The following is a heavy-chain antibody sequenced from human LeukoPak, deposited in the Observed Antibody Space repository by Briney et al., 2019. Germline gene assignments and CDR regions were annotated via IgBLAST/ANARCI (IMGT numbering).Heavy chain of an antibody. CDR2: ISGSGGST. Sequence: GGSLRLSCAASGFTFSSYAMSWVRQAPGKGLEWVSAISGSGGSTYYADSVKGRFTISRDNSKNTLYLQMNSLRAEDTAVYYCARSRYESFNIVATEFDYWGQGTLVTVSS. V-gene: IGHV3-23*01. D-gene: IGHD5-12*01. CDR3: ARSRYESFNIVATEFDY. J-gene: IGHJ4*02. CDR1: GFTFSSYA.